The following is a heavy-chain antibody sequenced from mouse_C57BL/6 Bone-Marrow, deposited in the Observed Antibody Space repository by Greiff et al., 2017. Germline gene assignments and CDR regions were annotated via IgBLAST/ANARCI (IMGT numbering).Heavy chain of an antibody. V-gene: IGHV1-64*01. CDR3: ARRLPYDYSMDY. CDR1: GYTFTSYW. D-gene: IGHD2-4*01. CDR2: IHPNSGST. J-gene: IGHJ4*01. Sequence: QVQLKQPGAELVKPGASVKLSCKASGYTFTSYWMHWVKQRPGQGLEWIGMIHPNSGSTNYNEKFKSKATLTVDKSSSTAYKQLRSLTSEDSAVYYCARRLPYDYSMDYWGQGTSVTVSS.